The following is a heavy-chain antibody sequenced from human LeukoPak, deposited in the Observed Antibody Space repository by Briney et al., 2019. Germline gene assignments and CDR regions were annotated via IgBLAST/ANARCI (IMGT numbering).Heavy chain of an antibody. V-gene: IGHV4-38-2*02. Sequence: PSETLSLTCTVSGYSISSGYYWGWIRQPPGKGLEWIGSMYYSGSTYYNPSLKSRVTISVDTSKNQFSLKLSSVTAADTAVYYCARHSVYYDSSGFYNWFDPWGQGTLVTVSS. CDR2: MYYSGST. D-gene: IGHD3-22*01. CDR1: GYSISSGYY. J-gene: IGHJ5*02. CDR3: ARHSVYYDSSGFYNWFDP.